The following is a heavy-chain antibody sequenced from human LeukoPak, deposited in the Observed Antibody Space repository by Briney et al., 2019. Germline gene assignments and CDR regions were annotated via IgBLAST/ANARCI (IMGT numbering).Heavy chain of an antibody. CDR1: GFTFSSYW. V-gene: IGHV3-74*01. CDR2: VNSDGSST. CDR3: ARGVGTAMVTPLDH. D-gene: IGHD5-18*01. J-gene: IGHJ5*02. Sequence: GGSLRLSCAASGFTFSSYWMHWVRRAPGKGLVWVPRVNSDGSSTSYADSVKGRFTISRDNAKNTLYLQMNSLRAEDTAVYYCARGVGTAMVTPLDHWGQGTLVTVSS.